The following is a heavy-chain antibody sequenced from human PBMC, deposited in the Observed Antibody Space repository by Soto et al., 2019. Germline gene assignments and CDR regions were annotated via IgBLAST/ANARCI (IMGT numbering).Heavy chain of an antibody. CDR1: GGTFGSYA. D-gene: IGHD2-2*01. Sequence: QVQLVQSGAEVKKPRSSVKVSCKASGGTFGSYAISWVRQAPGQGLEWMGGIIPTPGTANYAQKFQGRVTIAEDESTSTAYMELSSLRSEDTAVYYCARSQGSSTSLEIYYYYYYGMDVWGQGTTVTVSS. V-gene: IGHV1-69*01. CDR2: IIPTPGTA. CDR3: ARSQGSSTSLEIYYYYYYGMDV. J-gene: IGHJ6*02.